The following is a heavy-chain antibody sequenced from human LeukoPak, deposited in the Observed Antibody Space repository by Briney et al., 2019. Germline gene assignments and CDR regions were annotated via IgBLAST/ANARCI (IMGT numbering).Heavy chain of an antibody. J-gene: IGHJ4*02. V-gene: IGHV4-4*07. CDR3: ARDDAWGGYFDY. D-gene: IGHD3-16*01. Sequence: SETLSLTCTVSGGSISSYYWSWIRQPAGKGLEWIGRIYTSGSTNYNPSLKSRVTMSVDTSKNQFSLKLSSVTAADTAAYYCARDDAWGGYFDYWGQGTLVTVSS. CDR2: IYTSGST. CDR1: GGSISSYY.